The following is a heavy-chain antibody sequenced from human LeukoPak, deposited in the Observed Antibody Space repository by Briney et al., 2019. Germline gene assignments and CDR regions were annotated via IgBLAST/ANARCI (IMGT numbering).Heavy chain of an antibody. CDR3: AKDKLPYYYGSGSHD. Sequence: GGSLRLSCVASGFTFNKYSMNWVRQAPGKGLQWLSYISGTSRTIYYADSVKGRFTISRDNAKNSLYLQMNSLRAEDTALYYCAKDKLPYYYGSGSHDWGQGTLVTVSS. CDR1: GFTFNKYS. J-gene: IGHJ4*02. D-gene: IGHD3-10*01. CDR2: ISGTSRTI. V-gene: IGHV3-48*04.